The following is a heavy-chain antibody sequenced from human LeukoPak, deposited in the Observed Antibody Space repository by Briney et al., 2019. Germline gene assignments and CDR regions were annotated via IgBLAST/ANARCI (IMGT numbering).Heavy chain of an antibody. D-gene: IGHD3-16*02. CDR2: IDPSDSYT. CDR1: GYSFTSYW. Sequence: GESLRISCKGSGYSFTSYWISWVRQMPGKGLEWMGRIDPSDSYTNYSPSFQGHVTISADKSISTAYLQWSSLKASDTAMYYCARHPRVWGSYRNQSNWFDPWGQGTLVTVSS. J-gene: IGHJ5*02. CDR3: ARHPRVWGSYRNQSNWFDP. V-gene: IGHV5-10-1*01.